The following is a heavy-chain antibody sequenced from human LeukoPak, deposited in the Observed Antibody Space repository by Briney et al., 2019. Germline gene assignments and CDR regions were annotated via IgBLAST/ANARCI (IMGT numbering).Heavy chain of an antibody. Sequence: PGGSLSLSCAASGFTFSIYAMHWVRQAPGEGLEYVSTISNNGGSTYYANSVKGRITISRDNSKNTLYLQMGSLRAEDMAVYYGARGHVSGSFLDYWGQGTLVTVSS. CDR1: GFTFSIYA. V-gene: IGHV3-64*01. CDR2: ISNNGGST. J-gene: IGHJ4*02. CDR3: ARGHVSGSFLDY. D-gene: IGHD1-26*01.